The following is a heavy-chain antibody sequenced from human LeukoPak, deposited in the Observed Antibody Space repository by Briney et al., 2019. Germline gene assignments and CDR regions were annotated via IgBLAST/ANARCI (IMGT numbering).Heavy chain of an antibody. CDR2: IYTSGST. V-gene: IGHV4-4*07. CDR3: ARDSAPGVGAGA. CDR1: GGSISSYY. D-gene: IGHD1-26*01. J-gene: IGHJ5*02. Sequence: SETLSLTCTVSGGSISSYYWSWIRQPAGKGLEWIGRIYTSGSTNYNPSPKSRVTMSVDTSKNQLSLKLTSVTAADTAVYYCARDSAPGVGAGAWGQGTLVTVSS.